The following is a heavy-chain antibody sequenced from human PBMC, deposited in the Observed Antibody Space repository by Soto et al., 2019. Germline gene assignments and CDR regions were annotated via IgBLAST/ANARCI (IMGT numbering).Heavy chain of an antibody. CDR3: ARHKITIFGDRSMDV. CDR2: IYYSGST. Sequence: PXATLSLNCTVPGGSISSYYWSGIRQPPGKGLEWIGYIYYSGSTNYNPSLKSRVTISVDTSKNQFSLKLSSVTAADTAVYYCARHKITIFGDRSMDVWGQGTTVTVSS. V-gene: IGHV4-59*01. J-gene: IGHJ6*02. CDR1: GGSISSYY. D-gene: IGHD3-3*01.